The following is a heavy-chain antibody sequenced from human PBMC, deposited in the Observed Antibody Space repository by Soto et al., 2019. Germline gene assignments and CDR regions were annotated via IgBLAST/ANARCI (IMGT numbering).Heavy chain of an antibody. Sequence: QVQLVQSGAEVKKPGASVKVSCKASGYTFTSYDINWVRQATGQGLEWMGWMNPNSGNTGYAQKFQGRVTMTRNTPIRTAYVGRSSLRSEDTAVYYCARGGWSGKARVFDYWGQGTLVTVSS. J-gene: IGHJ4*02. V-gene: IGHV1-8*01. D-gene: IGHD2-15*01. CDR3: ARGGWSGKARVFDY. CDR1: GYTFTSYD. CDR2: MNPNSGNT.